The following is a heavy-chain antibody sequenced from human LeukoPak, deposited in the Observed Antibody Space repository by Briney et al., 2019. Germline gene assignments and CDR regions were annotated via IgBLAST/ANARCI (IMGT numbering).Heavy chain of an antibody. D-gene: IGHD3-22*01. Sequence: PPGGSLRLSCAASGFTSSDHYMDWVRQTPGKGLEWVGRTRNKANSYITEYAASVKGRFIISRDASKNSLYQQMNTLKNEDTAVYYCTRSYYYGGSSYYIDYWGQGTLVTVSS. CDR2: TRNKANSYIT. CDR3: TRSYYYGGSSYYIDY. V-gene: IGHV3-72*01. J-gene: IGHJ4*02. CDR1: GFTSSDHY.